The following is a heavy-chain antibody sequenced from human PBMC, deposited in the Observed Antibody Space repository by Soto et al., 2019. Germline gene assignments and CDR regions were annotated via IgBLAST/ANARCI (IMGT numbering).Heavy chain of an antibody. CDR2: INPSVGTT. V-gene: IGHV1-46*03. J-gene: IGHJ4*02. CDR3: ISTLGARFDY. CDR1: GYTFTSQN. D-gene: IGHD1-26*01. Sequence: AASVKVSCKASGYTFTSQNMHWVRQAPGQGLEWMGVINPSVGTTTYAQKFQGRVTMTSDTSTSSVYMEVSSLRSEDTAVYYCISTLGARFDYWGQGILVTVS.